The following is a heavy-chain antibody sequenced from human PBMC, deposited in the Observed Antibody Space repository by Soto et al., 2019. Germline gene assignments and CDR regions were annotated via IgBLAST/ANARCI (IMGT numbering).Heavy chain of an antibody. CDR2: ISYDGSNK. V-gene: IGHV3-30*18. D-gene: IGHD3-22*01. Sequence: PGGSLRLSCAASGFTFSSYGMHWVRQAPGKGLEWVAVISYDGSNKYYADSVKGRFTISRDNSKNTLYLQMNSLRAEDTAVYYCAKAEGDYYDGSGYYGTFFQHWGQGTLVTVSS. J-gene: IGHJ1*01. CDR1: GFTFSSYG. CDR3: AKAEGDYYDGSGYYGTFFQH.